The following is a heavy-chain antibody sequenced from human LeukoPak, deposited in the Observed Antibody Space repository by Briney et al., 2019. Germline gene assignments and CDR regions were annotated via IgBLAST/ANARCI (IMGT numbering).Heavy chain of an antibody. D-gene: IGHD2-2*02. CDR1: GGTFSSYA. Sequence: GASVKVSCKASGGTFSSYAISWVRQAPGQGLEWMGGIIPIFGTANYAQKFQGRVTITADESTSTAYMELSSLRSEDTAVYYCARDGGLGYCSSTSCYTEYYFDYWGQGTLVTVSS. J-gene: IGHJ4*02. CDR2: IIPIFGTA. CDR3: ARDGGLGYCSSTSCYTEYYFDY. V-gene: IGHV1-69*13.